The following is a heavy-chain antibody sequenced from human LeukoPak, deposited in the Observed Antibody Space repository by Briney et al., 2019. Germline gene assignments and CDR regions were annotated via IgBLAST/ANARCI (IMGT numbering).Heavy chain of an antibody. V-gene: IGHV4-4*07. D-gene: IGHD3-16*01. CDR2: IHSSGNT. CDR3: ARLSPKGGGGTFFDY. Sequence: KASESLSLTCTVSDGSITNYYWSWSRQPAGKGLEWIGRIHSSGNTHYHPSFQSRVTMSVDTSKDQFSLNLSSVTAADTAVYYCARLSPKGGGGTFFDYWGQGTLVTVSS. CDR1: DGSITNYY. J-gene: IGHJ4*02.